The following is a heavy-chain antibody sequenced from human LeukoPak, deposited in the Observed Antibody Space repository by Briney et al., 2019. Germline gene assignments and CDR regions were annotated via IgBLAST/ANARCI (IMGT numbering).Heavy chain of an antibody. CDR1: GSTFTGYF. CDR2: LKPNSGGT. Sequence: ASVKVSCKASGSTFTGYFLHWVRQPPGQGIGWMGWLKPNSGGTNSAQKFQGRVSMTRETSINTAYMELTRLRSDDTAMYYCVRACSGASCCPTHDTFDVRGHGTLVTVSS. V-gene: IGHV1-2*02. D-gene: IGHD2-15*01. J-gene: IGHJ3*01. CDR3: VRACSGASCCPTHDTFDV.